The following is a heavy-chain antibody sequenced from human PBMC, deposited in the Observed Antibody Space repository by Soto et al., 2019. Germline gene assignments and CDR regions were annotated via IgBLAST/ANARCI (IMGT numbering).Heavy chain of an antibody. CDR2: IIPIFGTA. Sequence: ASVKVACKASGYTFTSYVISWVRQTNRQGLEWMGGIIPIFGTANYAQKFQGRVTITADESTSTAYMELSSLRSEDTAVYYCARDVGRLRPYNWFDPWGQGTLVTVSS. V-gene: IGHV1-69*13. J-gene: IGHJ5*02. CDR3: ARDVGRLRPYNWFDP. CDR1: GYTFTSYV. D-gene: IGHD4-17*01.